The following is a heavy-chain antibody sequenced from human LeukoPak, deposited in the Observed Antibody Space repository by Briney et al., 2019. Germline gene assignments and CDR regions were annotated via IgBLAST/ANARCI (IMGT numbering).Heavy chain of an antibody. CDR2: ISGSGGST. J-gene: IGHJ3*02. CDR1: GFTFSSYA. D-gene: IGHD3-10*01. CDR3: AKRRPWFGDLPDDAFDI. Sequence: GGSLRLSCAASGFTFSSYAMSWVRQAPGKGLEWVSAISGSGGSTYYADSVKGRFTISRDSSKNTLYLQMNSLRAEDTAVYYCAKRRPWFGDLPDDAFDIWGQGTMVTVSS. V-gene: IGHV3-23*01.